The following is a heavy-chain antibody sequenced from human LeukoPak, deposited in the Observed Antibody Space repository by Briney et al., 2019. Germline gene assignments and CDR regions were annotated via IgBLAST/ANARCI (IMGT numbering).Heavy chain of an antibody. V-gene: IGHV3-30*04. CDR2: ISYDGSNK. Sequence: PGRSLRLSCAAPGFTFSSYAMHWVRQAPGKGLEWVAVISYDGSNKYYADSVKGRFTISRDNSKNTLYLQMNSLRAEDTAVYYCAREGQQLVLGFDYWGQGTLVTVSS. J-gene: IGHJ4*02. CDR3: AREGQQLVLGFDY. CDR1: GFTFSSYA. D-gene: IGHD6-13*01.